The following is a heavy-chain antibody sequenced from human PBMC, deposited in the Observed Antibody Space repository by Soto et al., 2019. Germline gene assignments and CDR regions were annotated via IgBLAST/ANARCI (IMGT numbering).Heavy chain of an antibody. Sequence: QVQLVQSGAEVKKPGASVKVSCKASGYTFTSYAMHWVRQAPGQRLEWMGWINAGNGNTKYSQKFQGRVTITRDTAARTAHMELSSLRSEDTAVYYCARENRDPRSVGESPFDWYFELWGRGTLVTVSS. J-gene: IGHJ2*01. D-gene: IGHD3-10*01. CDR3: ARENRDPRSVGESPFDWYFEL. V-gene: IGHV1-3*01. CDR1: GYTFTSYA. CDR2: INAGNGNT.